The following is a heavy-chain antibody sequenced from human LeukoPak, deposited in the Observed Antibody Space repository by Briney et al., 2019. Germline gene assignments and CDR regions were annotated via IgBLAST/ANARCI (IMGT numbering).Heavy chain of an antibody. Sequence: GGSLRLSCAASGFTFSSYAMSWVRQAPGKGLEWVSAISSSGGGTYYADSVRGRFTISRDNSKNTLYLQMNSLRAEDTAVYYCAKSSSSYSSSWLVDYWGQGTLVTVSS. CDR3: AKSSSSYSSSWLVDY. CDR1: GFTFSSYA. V-gene: IGHV3-23*01. J-gene: IGHJ4*02. D-gene: IGHD6-13*01. CDR2: ISSSGGGT.